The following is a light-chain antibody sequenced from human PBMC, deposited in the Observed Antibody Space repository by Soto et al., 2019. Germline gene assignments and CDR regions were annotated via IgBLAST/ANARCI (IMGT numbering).Light chain of an antibody. CDR1: SSDVGGYNY. V-gene: IGLV2-14*01. J-gene: IGLJ2*01. CDR2: DVS. Sequence: QSALTQPASVSGSPGQSITISCTGTSSDVGGYNYVSWYQQHPGKAPKLMIYDVSNRPSGVSNRFSGSKSGNTASLTISGLKDEDEADYYCHSYTRSSTLYVVFGGGTKLTVL. CDR3: HSYTRSSTLYVV.